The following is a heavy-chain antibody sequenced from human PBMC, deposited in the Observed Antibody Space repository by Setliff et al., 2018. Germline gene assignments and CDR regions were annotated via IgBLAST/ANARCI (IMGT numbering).Heavy chain of an antibody. J-gene: IGHJ6*03. D-gene: IGHD3-3*01. Sequence: SETLSLTCAVYGGSFSGYYWSWIRQPPGKGLEWIGEINHSGSTNYNPSLKSRVTISVDTSKNQFSLRLSSVTAADTAVYYCARAGPYYDFWGGYYRTMDVWGKGTTVTVSS. V-gene: IGHV4-34*01. CDR2: INHSGST. CDR3: ARAGPYYDFWGGYYRTMDV. CDR1: GGSFSGYY.